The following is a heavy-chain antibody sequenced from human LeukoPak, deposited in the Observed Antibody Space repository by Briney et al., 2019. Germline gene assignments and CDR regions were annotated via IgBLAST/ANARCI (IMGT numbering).Heavy chain of an antibody. V-gene: IGHV4-34*01. CDR3: ARAAWAGTVDY. D-gene: IGHD6-19*01. Sequence: PSETLSLTCAVYGGSFSGDYWSWLRQPPGKGLEWIGEINHSGSTNYNPSLKSRVTISVDTSKNQFSLKLSSVTAADTAVYYCARAAWAGTVDYWGQGTLVTVSS. J-gene: IGHJ4*02. CDR2: INHSGST. CDR1: GGSFSGDY.